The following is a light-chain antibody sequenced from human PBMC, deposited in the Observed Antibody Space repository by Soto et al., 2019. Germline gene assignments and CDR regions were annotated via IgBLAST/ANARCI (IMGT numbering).Light chain of an antibody. V-gene: IGLV1-44*01. J-gene: IGLJ2*01. CDR1: SSNIGSNT. Sequence: QSVLTQPPSASGTPGQRVTISCSGSSSNIGSNTVNWYQQLPGTAPKLVIYNTYYRPSGVPDRFSGSKSGTSASLAISGLQSEDEADYYCAAWDDSLNGVVFGGGTKLTVL. CDR2: NTY. CDR3: AAWDDSLNGVV.